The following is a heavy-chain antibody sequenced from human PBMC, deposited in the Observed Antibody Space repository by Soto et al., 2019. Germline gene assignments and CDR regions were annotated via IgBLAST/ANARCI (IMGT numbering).Heavy chain of an antibody. V-gene: IGHV3-23*01. CDR3: AKVPPYDFWSGYHHAFDI. J-gene: IGHJ3*02. CDR2: ISGSGGST. CDR1: GFTFSSYA. Sequence: HPGGSLRLSCAASGFTFSSYAMSWVRQAPGKGLEWVSAISGSGGSTYYADSVKGRFTISRDNSKNTLYLQMNSLRAEDTAVYYCAKVPPYDFWSGYHHAFDIWGQGTMVTVSS. D-gene: IGHD3-3*01.